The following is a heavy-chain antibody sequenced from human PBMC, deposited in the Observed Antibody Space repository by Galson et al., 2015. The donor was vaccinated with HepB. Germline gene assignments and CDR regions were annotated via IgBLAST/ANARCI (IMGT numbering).Heavy chain of an antibody. V-gene: IGHV6-1*01. Sequence: CAISGDSVSSNSAAWNWIRQSPSRGLEWLGRTYYRSKWYNDYAVSVKSRITINPDTSKNQFSLQLNSVTPEDTAVYYCARDIRHPYYDYVWGSYRHDAFDIWGQGTMVTVSS. D-gene: IGHD3-16*02. CDR3: ARDIRHPYYDYVWGSYRHDAFDI. CDR2: TYYRSKWYN. J-gene: IGHJ3*02. CDR1: GDSVSSNSAA.